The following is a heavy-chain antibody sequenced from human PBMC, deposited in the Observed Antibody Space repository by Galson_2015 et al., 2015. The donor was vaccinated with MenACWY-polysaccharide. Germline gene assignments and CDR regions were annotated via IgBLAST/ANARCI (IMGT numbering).Heavy chain of an antibody. Sequence: TTSYTGSTYYNPSLKGRVAFSTDTSNNHFSLTVTSVTAADTAVYYCARRRKRVAGEFDYWGQGTLVTVSS. V-gene: IGHV4-39*02. D-gene: IGHD6-19*01. CDR2: TSYTGST. CDR3: ARRRKRVAGEFDY. J-gene: IGHJ4*02.